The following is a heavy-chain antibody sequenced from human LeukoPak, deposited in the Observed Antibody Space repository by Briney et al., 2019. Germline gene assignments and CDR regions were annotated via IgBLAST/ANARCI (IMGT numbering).Heavy chain of an antibody. CDR1: GFSFDTYA. D-gene: IGHD3-10*01. CDR3: ARSCFGSGSYPLL. CDR2: IWHDGSHK. Sequence: PGRSLRLSCAASGFSFDTYAMHWVRQAPGQGLEWVALIWHDGSHKYYSNSVRGQFTISRDNSKNTVYLQMNNLRPGDTAVYHCARSCFGSGSYPLLWGQGPLLTLSS. J-gene: IGHJ4*02. V-gene: IGHV3-33*01.